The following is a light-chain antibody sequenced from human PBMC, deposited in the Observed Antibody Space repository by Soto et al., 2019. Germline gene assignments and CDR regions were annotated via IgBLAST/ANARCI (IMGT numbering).Light chain of an antibody. CDR1: QSVSSY. J-gene: IGKJ4*01. CDR2: GAS. Sequence: EIVMTQSPATLSVSPGERATLSCRASQSVSSYLAWYQQKPGQAPGLLIYGASTRATGIPARFSGSGSGTDFTLTISSLQSEDFAVYYCQQYNDWPLTFGGGTRVEIK. V-gene: IGKV3-15*01. CDR3: QQYNDWPLT.